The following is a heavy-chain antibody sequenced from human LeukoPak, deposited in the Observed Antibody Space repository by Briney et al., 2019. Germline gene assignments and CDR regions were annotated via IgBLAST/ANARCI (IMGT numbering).Heavy chain of an antibody. D-gene: IGHD3-22*01. Sequence: ETLSLTCAVYGGSFSGYYWSWIRQPPGKGLEWVSGINWNGGSTGYADSVKGRFTISRDNAKNSLYLQMNSLRAEDTALYHCARGNYDSSGYYYFDYWGQGTLVTVSS. CDR2: INWNGGST. J-gene: IGHJ4*02. CDR3: ARGNYDSSGYYYFDY. V-gene: IGHV3-20*01. CDR1: GGSFSGYY.